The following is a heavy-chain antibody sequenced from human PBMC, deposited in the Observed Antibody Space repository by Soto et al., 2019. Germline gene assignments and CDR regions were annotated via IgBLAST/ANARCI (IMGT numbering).Heavy chain of an antibody. J-gene: IGHJ4*02. Sequence: PGGSLRLSCAASGFTFSSYDMHWVRQATGKGLEWVSAIGTAGDTYYPDSVKGRFTISRENAKNSLYLQMNSLRAGDTAVYYCARAGITETTLRSIFVDCWGQGTLVTVSS. CDR3: ARAGITETTLRSIFVDC. V-gene: IGHV3-13*04. CDR2: IGTAGDT. CDR1: GFTFSSYD. D-gene: IGHD1-20*01.